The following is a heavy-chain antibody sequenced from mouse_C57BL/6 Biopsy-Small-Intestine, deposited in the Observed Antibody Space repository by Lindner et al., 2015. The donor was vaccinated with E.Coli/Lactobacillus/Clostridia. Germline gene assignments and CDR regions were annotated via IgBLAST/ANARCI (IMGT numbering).Heavy chain of an antibody. CDR3: ARDRATRSSSSFEY. CDR2: INPNSGST. J-gene: IGHJ4*01. V-gene: IGHV1S55*01. Sequence: SVKVSCKASGYTFTGYYMHWVRQAPGQGLEWMGRINPNSGSTYYAQKFQGRVTMTRDMSISTAYMELSRLISNDTAVYYCARDRATRSSSSFEYWGQGTLVTVSS. D-gene: IGHD6-2*01. CDR1: GYTFTGYY.